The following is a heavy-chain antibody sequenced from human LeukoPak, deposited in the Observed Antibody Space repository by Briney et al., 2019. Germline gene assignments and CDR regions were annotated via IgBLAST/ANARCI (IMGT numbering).Heavy chain of an antibody. D-gene: IGHD3-16*01. CDR3: ARRLGMFGAFDI. V-gene: IGHV4-34*01. Sequence: SETLSLTCAVYGGSFSGYYWSWIRQPPGKGLEWIGEINHSGSTNYNPSLKSRVTISVDTSKNQFSLKLSSVTAADTAVYYCARRLGMFGAFDIWVQGTMVTVSS. J-gene: IGHJ3*02. CDR2: INHSGST. CDR1: GGSFSGYY.